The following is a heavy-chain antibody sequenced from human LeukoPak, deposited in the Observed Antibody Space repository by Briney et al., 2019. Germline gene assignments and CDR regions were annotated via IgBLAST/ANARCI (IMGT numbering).Heavy chain of an antibody. CDR1: GDSISHYY. CDR3: ARSYSGIAPDF. Sequence: SETLSLTCTVSGDSISHYYWSWIRQPPGKGLEWIGYIYHSGSTNYSPSFKSRVTISLDTSKNQFSLKLSSVTAADTAVYYCARSYSGIAPDFWGQGTVVTVSS. V-gene: IGHV4-59*01. D-gene: IGHD1-26*01. CDR2: IYHSGST. J-gene: IGHJ4*02.